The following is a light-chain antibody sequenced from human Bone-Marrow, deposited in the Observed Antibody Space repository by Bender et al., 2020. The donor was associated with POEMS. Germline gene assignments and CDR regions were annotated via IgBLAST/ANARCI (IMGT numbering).Light chain of an antibody. V-gene: IGLV2-14*03. CDR2: DVT. J-gene: IGLJ2*01. Sequence: QSALTQPASVSGSPGQSITISCTGTRSDVGGYNYVTWYQQHPDRAPRLIIYDVTNRPSGVSDRFSGSKSGNTASLTISGLQAEDEADYYCSSYAGNDIMVFGGGTKLTVL. CDR3: SSYAGNDIMV. CDR1: RSDVGGYNY.